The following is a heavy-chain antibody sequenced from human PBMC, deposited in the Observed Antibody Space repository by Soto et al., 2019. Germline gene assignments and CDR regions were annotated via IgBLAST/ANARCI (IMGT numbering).Heavy chain of an antibody. J-gene: IGHJ4*02. CDR3: AKEVDYYDSSGYYPTGPFDY. V-gene: IGHV3-23*01. CDR1: GFTFSSYA. Sequence: GGSLRLSCAASGFTFSSYAMSWVRQAPGKGLEWVSAISGSGGSTYYADSVKGRFTISRDNSKNTLYLQMNSLRAEDTAVYYCAKEVDYYDSSGYYPTGPFDYWGQGTLVTVSS. D-gene: IGHD3-22*01. CDR2: ISGSGGST.